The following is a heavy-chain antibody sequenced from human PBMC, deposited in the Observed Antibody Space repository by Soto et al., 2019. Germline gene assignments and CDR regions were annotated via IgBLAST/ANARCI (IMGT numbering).Heavy chain of an antibody. V-gene: IGHV3-23*01. Sequence: ELQLLESEGGLVQPGGSMRLSCVASGFAFSNYAMSWVRQPPGKGLEWVSTIGDSGGSTYYTDSVKGRFTFSRDNSKNTLYLQMNSPRAEDTAVYYCAREKKYCSNGICYRGPFDYWGQGTLVTVSS. D-gene: IGHD2-8*01. CDR1: GFAFSNYA. J-gene: IGHJ4*02. CDR3: AREKKYCSNGICYRGPFDY. CDR2: IGDSGGST.